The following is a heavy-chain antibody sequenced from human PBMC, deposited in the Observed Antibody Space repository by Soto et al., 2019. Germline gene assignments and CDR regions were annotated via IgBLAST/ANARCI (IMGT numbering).Heavy chain of an antibody. D-gene: IGHD3-10*01. CDR3: ARGYWFGELLATATYFDY. CDR1: GGTFSSYA. Sequence: ASVEVSCRASGGTFSSYAISWVRQAPGQGLEWMGGIIPIFGTANYAQKFQGRVTITADESTSTAYMELSSLRSEDTAVYYCARGYWFGELLATATYFDYWGQGTLVTVSS. V-gene: IGHV1-69*13. J-gene: IGHJ4*02. CDR2: IIPIFGTA.